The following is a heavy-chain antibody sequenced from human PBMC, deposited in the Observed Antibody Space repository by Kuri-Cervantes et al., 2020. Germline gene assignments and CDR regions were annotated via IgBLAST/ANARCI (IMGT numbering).Heavy chain of an antibody. D-gene: IGHD3-10*01. Sequence: ASVKVSCKASGYTFTSYYMHWVRQAPGQGLEWMGIINPSGGSTSYAQKFQGRVTMTRDTSTSTVYMGLSSLRSEDTAVYYCARDLARITMVRGVIITGGDYYYGMDVWGQGTTVTVSS. CDR1: GYTFTSYY. CDR2: INPSGGST. V-gene: IGHV1-46*01. J-gene: IGHJ6*01. CDR3: ARDLARITMVRGVIITGGDYYYGMDV.